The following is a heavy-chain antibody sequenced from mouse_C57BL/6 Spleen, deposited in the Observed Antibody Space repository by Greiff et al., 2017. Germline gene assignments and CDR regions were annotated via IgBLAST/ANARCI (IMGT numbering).Heavy chain of an antibody. D-gene: IGHD2-3*01. J-gene: IGHJ3*01. CDR2: ISSGGSYT. V-gene: IGHV5-6*01. CDR3: ASPLYDGYYAY. CDR1: GFTFSSYG. Sequence: EVQLQESGGDLVKPGGSLKLSCAASGFTFSSYGMSWVRQTPDKRLEWVATISSGGSYTYYPDSVKGRFTISRDNAKNTLYLQMSSLKSEDTAMYYCASPLYDGYYAYWGQGTLVTVSA.